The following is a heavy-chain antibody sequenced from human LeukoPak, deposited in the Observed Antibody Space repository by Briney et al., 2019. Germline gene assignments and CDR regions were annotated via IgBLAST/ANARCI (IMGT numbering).Heavy chain of an antibody. V-gene: IGHV1-3*01. D-gene: IGHD5-18*01. CDR3: ARDRHTAMVTNFDY. J-gene: IGHJ4*02. CDR1: GYTFTSYA. Sequence: ASVKVSCKASGYTFTSYAMHWVRQAPGQRLEWMGWINAGNGNTKYSQKFQGRVTITRDTSASTAYMELSSLRSEDTAVYYCARDRHTAMVTNFDYWGQGTLVTVSS. CDR2: INAGNGNT.